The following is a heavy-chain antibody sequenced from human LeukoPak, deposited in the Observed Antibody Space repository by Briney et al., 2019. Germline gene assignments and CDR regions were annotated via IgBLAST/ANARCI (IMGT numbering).Heavy chain of an antibody. CDR2: ISGSGGST. D-gene: IGHD1-26*01. J-gene: IGHJ4*02. CDR1: GFTFSSYA. V-gene: IGHV3-23*01. CDR3: AKDQGSGSFYFDY. Sequence: GGSLRPSCAASGFTFSSYAMSWVRQAPGKGLEWVSAISGSGGSTYYADSVKGRFTISRDNSKNTLYLQMNSLRAEDTAVYYCAKDQGSGSFYFDYWGQGTLVTVSS.